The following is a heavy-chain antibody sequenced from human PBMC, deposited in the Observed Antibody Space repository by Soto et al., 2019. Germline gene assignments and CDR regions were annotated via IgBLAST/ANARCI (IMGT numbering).Heavy chain of an antibody. D-gene: IGHD2-21*02. CDR3: ARNRGGDCYSLGY. J-gene: IGHJ4*02. CDR2: IIRILGIA. Sequence: QVQLVQSGAEVKKPGSSVKVSCKASGGTFSSYTISWVRQAPGQGLEWMGRIIRILGIANYAQKFQGRVTITADKSTSTAYMELSSLRSEDTAVYYCARNRGGDCYSLGYWGQGTLVTVSS. CDR1: GGTFSSYT. V-gene: IGHV1-69*02.